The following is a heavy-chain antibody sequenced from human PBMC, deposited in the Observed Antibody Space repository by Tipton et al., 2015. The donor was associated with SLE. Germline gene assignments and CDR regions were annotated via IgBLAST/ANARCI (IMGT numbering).Heavy chain of an antibody. CDR3: AKGVYGSGRQWSCFQH. D-gene: IGHD3-10*01. J-gene: IGHJ1*01. V-gene: IGHV3-9*01. CDR2: ISWNSGSI. Sequence: SLRLSCAASGFTFDDYAMHWVRQAPGKGLEWVSGISWNSGSIGYADSVKGRFTISRDNAKNSLYLQMNSLRAEDTALYYCAKGVYGSGRQWSCFQHGGEGTVDSVPS. CDR1: GFTFDDYA.